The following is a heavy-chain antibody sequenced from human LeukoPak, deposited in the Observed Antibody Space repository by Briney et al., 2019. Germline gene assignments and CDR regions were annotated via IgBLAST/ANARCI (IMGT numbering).Heavy chain of an antibody. CDR1: GGSLSGYY. CDR3: ARGKRAVAGKDY. D-gene: IGHD6-19*01. Sequence: SETLSLTCAVYGGSLSGYYWSWIRQPPGKGLEWIGEINHSGSTNYNPSLKSRVTISVDTSKNQFSLKLSSVTAADTAVYYCARGKRAVAGKDYWGQGTLVTVSS. J-gene: IGHJ4*02. CDR2: INHSGST. V-gene: IGHV4-34*01.